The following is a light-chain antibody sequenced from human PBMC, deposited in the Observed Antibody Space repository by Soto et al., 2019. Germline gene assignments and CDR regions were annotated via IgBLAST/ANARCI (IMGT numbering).Light chain of an antibody. J-gene: IGKJ1*01. CDR3: QQYGGSLPT. Sequence: EIVMTQSPATLSVSPGERATLSCRASQIVTTNLVWYQQKPGQAPRLLIYGASSRATGIPDRFSGSGSGTDFTLTISRLEPEDSAVYYCQQYGGSLPTFGQGTKVDIK. V-gene: IGKV3-20*01. CDR1: QIVTTN. CDR2: GAS.